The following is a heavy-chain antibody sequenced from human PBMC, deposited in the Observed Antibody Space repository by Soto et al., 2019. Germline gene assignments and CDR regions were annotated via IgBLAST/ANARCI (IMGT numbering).Heavy chain of an antibody. D-gene: IGHD3-3*01. CDR1: GFTFTSSA. V-gene: IGHV1-58*01. CDR2: IVVGSGNT. Sequence: SVKVSCKASGFTFTSSAVQWLRQARGQRLEWIGWIVVGSGNTNYAQKFQERVTITRDMSTSTAYMELSSLRSEDTAVYYCAAPPTYYDFWSGYYRPYYYYGMDVWGQGTTVTVSS. J-gene: IGHJ6*02. CDR3: AAPPTYYDFWSGYYRPYYYYGMDV.